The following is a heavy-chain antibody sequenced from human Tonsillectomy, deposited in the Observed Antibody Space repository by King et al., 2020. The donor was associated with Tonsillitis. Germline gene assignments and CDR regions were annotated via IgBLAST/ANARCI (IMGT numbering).Heavy chain of an antibody. V-gene: IGHV3-30*18. CDR1: GFTFSSYG. CDR2: ISYDGSNK. D-gene: IGHD4-11*01. CDR3: AKVMTTTGTNWFDP. J-gene: IGHJ5*02. Sequence: VQLVESGGGVVQPGRSLRLSCAASGFTFSSYGMHWVRQAPGKGLEWVAVISYDGSNKYYADSVKGRFTISRDNPKNTLYLQMNSLRAEDTAVYYCAKVMTTTGTNWFDPWGQGTLVTVSS.